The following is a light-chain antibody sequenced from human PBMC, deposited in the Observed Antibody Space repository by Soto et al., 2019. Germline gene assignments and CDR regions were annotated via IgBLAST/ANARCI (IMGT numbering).Light chain of an antibody. Sequence: EIVLTQSPATLSLSPGERATLSCRASQSVTNSLAWYQQKPGQAPRLLVYDASNRATGIPTRFSGSGSGTDFTLTISRLEPGDFAVYYCQQYSSSPPITFGQGTRLEIK. J-gene: IGKJ5*01. V-gene: IGKV3-11*01. CDR1: QSVTNS. CDR3: QQYSSSPPIT. CDR2: DAS.